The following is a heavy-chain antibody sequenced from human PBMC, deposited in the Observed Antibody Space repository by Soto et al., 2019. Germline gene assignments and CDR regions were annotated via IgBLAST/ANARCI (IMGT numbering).Heavy chain of an antibody. V-gene: IGHV1-18*01. Sequence: ASVKVSCKASGYTFTSYGISWVRQAPGQGLEWMGWISAYNGNTNYAQKLQGWVTMPRDTSISTAYMELRRLRSDDTAVYYCARGGSSSSIGYYYYYGMDVWGQGTTVTVSS. J-gene: IGHJ6*02. D-gene: IGHD6-6*01. CDR1: GYTFTSYG. CDR3: ARGGSSSSIGYYYYYGMDV. CDR2: ISAYNGNT.